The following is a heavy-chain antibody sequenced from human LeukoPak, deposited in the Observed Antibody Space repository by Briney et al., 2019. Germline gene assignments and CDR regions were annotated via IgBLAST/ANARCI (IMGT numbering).Heavy chain of an antibody. CDR1: LDSTTSNF. Sequence: PSDTLSLTCTVSLDSTTSNFWSWVRQPPPKGLEWIGEIHRSGSPNYNPSLQSRVTISIDRSRNQIALEMSSVTAADTAVHYCAREILGGFNPGAYWGQGTLVTVSS. CDR2: IHRSGSP. J-gene: IGHJ4*02. V-gene: IGHV4-4*02. D-gene: IGHD1-14*01. CDR3: AREILGGFNPGAY.